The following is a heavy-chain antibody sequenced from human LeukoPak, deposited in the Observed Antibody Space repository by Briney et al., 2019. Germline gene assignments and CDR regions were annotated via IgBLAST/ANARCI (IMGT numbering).Heavy chain of an antibody. CDR3: ARVGRGSSWYYFDH. CDR2: INYSGST. D-gene: IGHD6-13*01. Sequence: SETLSPTCTVSGGSISSSSSYWGWIRQPPGKGLEWIGSINYSGSTYYNPSLRSRVTISVDTSKNHFSLRLTSVTAADTALYFCARVGRGSSWYYFDHWGQGTLVTVSS. V-gene: IGHV4-39*07. J-gene: IGHJ4*02. CDR1: GGSISSSSSY.